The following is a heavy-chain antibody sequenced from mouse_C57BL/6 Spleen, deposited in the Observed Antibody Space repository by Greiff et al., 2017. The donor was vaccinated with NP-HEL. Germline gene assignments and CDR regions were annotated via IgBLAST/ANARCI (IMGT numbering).Heavy chain of an antibody. V-gene: IGHV1-62-2*01. CDR2: FYPGSGSI. J-gene: IGHJ1*03. D-gene: IGHD1-1*01. Sequence: QVHVKQSGAELVKPGASVKLSCKASGYTFTEYTIHWVKQRSGQGLEWIGWFYPGSGSIKYNEKFKDKATLTADKSSSTVYMELSRLTSEDSAVYFCARHETHYGRYWYFDVWGTGTTVTVSS. CDR1: GYTFTEYT. CDR3: ARHETHYGRYWYFDV.